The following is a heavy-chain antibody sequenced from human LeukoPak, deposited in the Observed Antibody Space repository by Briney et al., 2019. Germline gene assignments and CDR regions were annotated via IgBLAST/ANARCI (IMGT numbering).Heavy chain of an antibody. CDR3: ARDQWVHYYYYGMDV. V-gene: IGHV3-7*03. D-gene: IGHD1-26*01. CDR1: GFTFSNFW. CDR2: IKQDGSEK. J-gene: IGHJ6*02. Sequence: GGSLRLSCAASGFTFSNFWMHWVRQAPGKGLEWVANIKQDGSEKYYVDSVKGRFTISRDNAKNSLYLQMNSLRAEDTAVYYCARDQWVHYYYYGMDVWGQGTTVTVSS.